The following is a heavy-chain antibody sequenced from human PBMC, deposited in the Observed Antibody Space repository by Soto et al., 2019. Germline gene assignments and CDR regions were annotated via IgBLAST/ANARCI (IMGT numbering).Heavy chain of an antibody. D-gene: IGHD6-19*01. CDR2: ISGSGSGI. Sequence: PGGSLRLSCAASGFTFSSYEMNWVRQAPGKGLEWVSYISGSGSGIYYADSVKGRFTISRDNAKNSLYLQMNTLRAEDTAVYYCAREGSGWYLDAFDIWGQGTMVTVSS. V-gene: IGHV3-48*03. CDR1: GFTFSSYE. J-gene: IGHJ3*02. CDR3: AREGSGWYLDAFDI.